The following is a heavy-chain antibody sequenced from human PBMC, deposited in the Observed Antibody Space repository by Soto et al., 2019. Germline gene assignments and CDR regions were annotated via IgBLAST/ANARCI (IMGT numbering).Heavy chain of an antibody. CDR3: ARGGYYDSSGIDY. D-gene: IGHD3-22*01. J-gene: IGHJ4*02. Sequence: SETLSLTCAVYGGSLSGYYWSWIRQPPGKGLEWIGEINHSGSTNYNPSLKSRVTISVDTSKNQFSLKLSSVTAADTAVYYCARGGYYDSSGIDYWGQGNLVTVSS. CDR1: GGSLSGYY. V-gene: IGHV4-34*01. CDR2: INHSGST.